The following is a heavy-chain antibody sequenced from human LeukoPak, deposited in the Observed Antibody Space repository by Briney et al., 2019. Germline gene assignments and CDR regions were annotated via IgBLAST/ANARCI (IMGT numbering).Heavy chain of an antibody. CDR3: ATRFVDSSGYYRSHFGY. V-gene: IGHV4-34*01. CDR1: GGSFSGYY. Sequence: SETLSLTCAVYGGSFSGYYWSWIRQPPGKGLEWIGEINHSGSTNYNPSLKSRVTISVDTSKNQFSLKLSSVTAGDTAVYYCATRFVDSSGYYRSHFGYWGQGTLVTVSS. J-gene: IGHJ4*02. CDR2: INHSGST. D-gene: IGHD3-22*01.